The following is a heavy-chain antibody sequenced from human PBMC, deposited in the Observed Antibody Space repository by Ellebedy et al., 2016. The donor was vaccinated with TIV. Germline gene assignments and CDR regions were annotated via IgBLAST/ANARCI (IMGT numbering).Heavy chain of an antibody. J-gene: IGHJ6*03. CDR1: GGTFSSYA. D-gene: IGHD6-19*01. Sequence: AASVKVSCKASGGTFSSYAISWVRQAPGQGLEWMGGIIPILGIANYAQKFQGRVTITADKSTSTAYMELSSLRSEDTAVYYCASPFSSGWSRYYYYYIDVWGKGTTVTVSS. V-gene: IGHV1-69*10. CDR2: IIPILGIA. CDR3: ASPFSSGWSRYYYYYIDV.